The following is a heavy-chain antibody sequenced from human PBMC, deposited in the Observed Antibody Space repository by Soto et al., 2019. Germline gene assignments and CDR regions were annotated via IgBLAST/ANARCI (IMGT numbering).Heavy chain of an antibody. Sequence: SGPTLVKPTQTLTLTCTFSGFSLSTSGVGVGWIRQPPGKALEWLALIYWNDDKRYSPSLKSRLTITKDTSKNQVVLTMNNMDPVDTATYYCAHSGAGFGDPRSPYYYYGMDVWGQGTTVTVSS. J-gene: IGHJ6*02. CDR3: AHSGAGFGDPRSPYYYYGMDV. V-gene: IGHV2-5*01. D-gene: IGHD3-10*01. CDR2: IYWNDDK. CDR1: GFSLSTSGVG.